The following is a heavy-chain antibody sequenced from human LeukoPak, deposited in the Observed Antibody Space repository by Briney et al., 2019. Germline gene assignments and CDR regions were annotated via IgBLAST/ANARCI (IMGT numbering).Heavy chain of an antibody. J-gene: IGHJ6*04. Sequence: GGSLRLSCAASGFTFSTHGMNWVRQGPGKGLEWVSGITGSGGSTYYTDSVKGRFTISRDNAKNSLYLQMNSLRAEDTAVYYCAELGITMIGGVWGKGTTVTISS. CDR1: GFTFSTHG. D-gene: IGHD3-10*02. CDR3: AELGITMIGGV. CDR2: ITGSGGST. V-gene: IGHV3-23*01.